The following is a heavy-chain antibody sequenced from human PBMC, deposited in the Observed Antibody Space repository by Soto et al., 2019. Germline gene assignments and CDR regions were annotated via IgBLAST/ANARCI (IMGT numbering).Heavy chain of an antibody. CDR1: GGTFSSYA. CDR3: ASHLQGSSWYGGFDY. CDR2: IIPIFGTA. Sequence: ASVKGSCKASGGTFSSYAISWVRQAPGQGLEWMGGIIPIFGTANYAQKFQGRVTITADESTSTAYMELRSLRSDDTAVYYCASHLQGSSWYGGFDYWGQGTLVTVSS. D-gene: IGHD6-13*01. J-gene: IGHJ4*02. V-gene: IGHV1-69*13.